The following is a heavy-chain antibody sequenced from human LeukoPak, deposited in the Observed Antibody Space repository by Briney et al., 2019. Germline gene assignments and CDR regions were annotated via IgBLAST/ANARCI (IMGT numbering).Heavy chain of an antibody. CDR1: GFTFSSYG. CDR3: AKDLRYSSSWYGDFDY. Sequence: GGSLRLSCAASGFTFSSYGMHWVRQAPGKGLEWVAFIRYDGSNKYYADSVKGRFTISRDNSKNTLYLQMNSLRAEDTAVYYCAKDLRYSSSWYGDFDYWGQGTLVTVSS. J-gene: IGHJ4*02. V-gene: IGHV3-30*02. D-gene: IGHD6-13*01. CDR2: IRYDGSNK.